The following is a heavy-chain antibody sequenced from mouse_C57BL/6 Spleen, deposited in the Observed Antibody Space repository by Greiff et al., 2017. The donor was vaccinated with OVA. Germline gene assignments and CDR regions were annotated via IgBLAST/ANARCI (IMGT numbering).Heavy chain of an antibody. CDR1: GFSLTSYG. D-gene: IGHD1-1*01. CDR3: ASGEGGTSRFAY. V-gene: IGHV2-6*01. Sequence: VKVEESGPGLVAPSQSLSITCTVSGFSLTSYGVDWVRQSPGKGLEWLGVIWGVGSTNYNSALKSRLSISKDNSKSQVFLKMNSLQTDDTAMYYCASGEGGTSRFAYWGQGTLVTVSA. CDR2: IWGVGST. J-gene: IGHJ3*01.